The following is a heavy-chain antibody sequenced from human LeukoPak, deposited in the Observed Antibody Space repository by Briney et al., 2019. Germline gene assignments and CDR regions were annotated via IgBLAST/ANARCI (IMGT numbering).Heavy chain of an antibody. Sequence: GGSLRLSCAASGFTFSSYSMNWVRQAPGKGLEWVSSISSSSSYIYYADSVKGRFTISRDNAKNSLYLQMNSLRAEDTAVYYCAKHEAMTTVTNFDYWGQGTLVTVSS. CDR2: ISSSSSYI. CDR1: GFTFSSYS. J-gene: IGHJ4*02. CDR3: AKHEAMTTVTNFDY. D-gene: IGHD4-17*01. V-gene: IGHV3-21*01.